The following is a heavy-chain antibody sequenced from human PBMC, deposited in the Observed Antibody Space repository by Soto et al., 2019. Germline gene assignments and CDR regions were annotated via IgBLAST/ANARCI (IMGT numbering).Heavy chain of an antibody. CDR3: VTDLSRPGSFWRNDAFKI. J-gene: IGHJ3*02. Sequence: QVQLLESGGGVVQPGRSLRLSCAVSGFTFTTSGMHWVRQAPGKVLEWVAVLWYDGTTKYYVDSVKGRFTISQDNSKNTLYLQLSSLRAEDTAVYYGVTDLSRPGSFWRNDAFKILGQGTMVTVSA. CDR2: LWYDGTTK. CDR1: GFTFTTSG. D-gene: IGHD3-3*01. V-gene: IGHV3-33*03.